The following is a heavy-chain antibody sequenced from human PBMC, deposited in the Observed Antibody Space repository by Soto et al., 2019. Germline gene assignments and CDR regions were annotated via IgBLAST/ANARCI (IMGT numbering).Heavy chain of an antibody. CDR3: AKDIYGSNWYDY. CDR2: ISGSGDGT. D-gene: IGHD3-16*01. V-gene: IGHV3-23*01. Sequence: EVQLLDSGGGLVQPGGFLRLSCAASGFSFSMYAMSWVRQAPGKGLEWVSGISGSGDGTHYADSVKGRFTISRDNSKNTLYLQMSSLRAEDTAVYYCAKDIYGSNWYDYWGQGTLVTVSS. CDR1: GFSFSMYA. J-gene: IGHJ5*01.